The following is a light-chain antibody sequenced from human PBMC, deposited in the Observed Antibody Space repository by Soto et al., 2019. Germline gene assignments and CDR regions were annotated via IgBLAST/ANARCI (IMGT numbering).Light chain of an antibody. CDR2: GTS. CDR3: QQYGSSPRYI. V-gene: IGKV3-20*01. J-gene: IGKJ2*01. CDR1: QSVNSNY. Sequence: EIVLTQSPGTLSLSPGERATLSCWASQSVNSNYLAWYLQKPGQAPRLLIYGTSSRATGIPDRFSGSGSGTVFTISISRLEPEDFAVYYCQQYGSSPRYIFGQGTKLEIK.